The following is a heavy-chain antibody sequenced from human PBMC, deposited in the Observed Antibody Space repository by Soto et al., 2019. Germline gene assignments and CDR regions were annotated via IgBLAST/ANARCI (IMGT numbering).Heavy chain of an antibody. CDR3: AKDQVRAVTLSYYYYGMDI. Sequence: QVQLVESGGGVVQPGRSLRLSCAASGFTFSNYGMHWVRQAPGKGLEWVAVISYDGSNTYYADSVKGRFTISRDNSKKTMYLQINRLRAEETAVYSCAKDQVRAVTLSYYYYGMDIWGQGTTVTVSS. J-gene: IGHJ6*02. CDR1: GFTFSNYG. CDR2: ISYDGSNT. D-gene: IGHD2-21*02. V-gene: IGHV3-30*18.